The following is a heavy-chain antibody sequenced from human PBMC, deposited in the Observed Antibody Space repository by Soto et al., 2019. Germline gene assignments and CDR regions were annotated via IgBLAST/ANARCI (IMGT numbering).Heavy chain of an antibody. D-gene: IGHD4-17*01. J-gene: IGHJ4*02. V-gene: IGHV3-9*01. CDR3: AKALIPHYGDYEPFDY. CDR2: ISWNSGSI. CDR1: GFTFDDYA. Sequence: PGGSLRLSCAASGFTFDDYAMHWVRQAPGKGLEWVSGISWNSGSIGYADSVKGRFTISRDNAKDSLYLQMNSLRAEDTALYYCAKALIPHYGDYEPFDYWGQGTLVTVSS.